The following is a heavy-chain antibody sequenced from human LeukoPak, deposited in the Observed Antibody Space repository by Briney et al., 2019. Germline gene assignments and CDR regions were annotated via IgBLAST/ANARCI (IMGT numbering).Heavy chain of an antibody. D-gene: IGHD3-10*01. V-gene: IGHV4-34*01. CDR1: GGSFSGYY. CDR3: ARHSDGSGSYSFDY. J-gene: IGHJ4*02. Sequence: SETLSLTCAVYGGSFSGYYWSWIRQPPGKGLEGIGEINHSGSTNYNPSLKSRVPISVDTSKNQFSLKLSTGTAADTAVYYCARHSDGSGSYSFDYWGQGTLVTVSS. CDR2: INHSGST.